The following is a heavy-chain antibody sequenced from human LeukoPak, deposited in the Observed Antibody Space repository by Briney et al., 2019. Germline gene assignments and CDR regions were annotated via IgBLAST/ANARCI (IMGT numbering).Heavy chain of an antibody. CDR1: GFTFSSYG. CDR3: ARDKTSYIYGYGDF. V-gene: IGHV3-30*03. D-gene: IGHD5-18*01. J-gene: IGHJ4*02. Sequence: GRSLRLSCAASGFTFSSYGMHWVRQAPGKGLEWVAVISYDGSNKYYADSVKGRFTISRDNSKSTLYLQMNSLRAEDTAVYYCARDKTSYIYGYGDFWGQGTLVTVSS. CDR2: ISYDGSNK.